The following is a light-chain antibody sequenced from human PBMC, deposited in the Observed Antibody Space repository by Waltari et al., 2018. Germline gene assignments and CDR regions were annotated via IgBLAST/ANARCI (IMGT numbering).Light chain of an antibody. CDR1: QSVLLSSNNRNY. V-gene: IGKV4-1*01. J-gene: IGKJ4*01. CDR3: QQYYTTPIT. CDR2: WAT. Sequence: DIVMTQSPDSLAVSLGERATINCKSSQSVLLSSNNRNYLTWYQQKPGQPPKLLIYWATTRESGVPGRFSGRGSATDFTLTISSLQAEDVAVYYCQQYYTTPITFGGGTKVEIK.